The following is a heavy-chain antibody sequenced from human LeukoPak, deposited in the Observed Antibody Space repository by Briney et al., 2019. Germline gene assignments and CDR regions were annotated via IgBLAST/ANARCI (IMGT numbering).Heavy chain of an antibody. D-gene: IGHD1-1*01. CDR1: GGSFSGYY. J-gene: IGHJ4*02. CDR2: INHSGST. CDR3: ARDRWSDDAGYFDN. Sequence: SETLSLTCAVYGGSFSGYYWSWIRQPPGKGLEWIGEINHSGSTNYNPSLKSRVTISVDTSKNQFSLNLRSVSGADTAVYYYARDRWSDDAGYFDNWGQGTLVTVSS. V-gene: IGHV4-34*01.